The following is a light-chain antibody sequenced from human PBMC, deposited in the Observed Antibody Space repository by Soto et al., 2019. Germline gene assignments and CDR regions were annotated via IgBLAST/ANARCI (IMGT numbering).Light chain of an antibody. J-gene: IGKJ1*01. CDR2: AAP. CDR1: QSISSY. V-gene: IGKV1-39*01. Sequence: DIQMTQSPSSLSASVGDRVAITCRASQSISSYLNWYQQKPGKAPKLLIHAAPSLQSGVPSRFSGSGSGTDFTLTISSLQPEDFATYYCQQSYSTPWTFGQGTKVEIK. CDR3: QQSYSTPWT.